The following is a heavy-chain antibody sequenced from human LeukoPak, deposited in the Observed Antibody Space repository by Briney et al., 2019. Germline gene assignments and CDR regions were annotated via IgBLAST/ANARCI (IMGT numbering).Heavy chain of an antibody. CDR3: ARDYSTVTTFFDY. V-gene: IGHV3-48*01. CDR1: GFTFTKYW. CDR2: ITGGSTTI. D-gene: IGHD4-17*01. Sequence: GGSLRLSCAVSGFTFTKYWMTWVRQAPGKGLEWVSYITGGSTTIYYADSVKGRFTISRDNAKNSLYLQMNSLRAEDTAVYYCARDYSTVTTFFDYWGQGTLVTVSS. J-gene: IGHJ4*02.